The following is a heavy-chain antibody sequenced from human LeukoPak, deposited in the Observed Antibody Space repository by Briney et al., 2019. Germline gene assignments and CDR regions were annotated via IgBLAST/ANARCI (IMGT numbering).Heavy chain of an antibody. CDR1: GFAFSTYS. CDR3: ASEGAAAGTGSRWEDY. J-gene: IGHJ4*02. V-gene: IGHV3-21*01. D-gene: IGHD6-13*01. CDR2: ITGSRSYI. Sequence: GGSLRLSCAASGFAFSTYSMDWVRQAPGKGLEWVSSITGSRSYISYADSVKGRFTISRDNAKNSLYLQMNSLRAEDTAVYYCASEGAAAGTGSRWEDYWGQGTLVTVSS.